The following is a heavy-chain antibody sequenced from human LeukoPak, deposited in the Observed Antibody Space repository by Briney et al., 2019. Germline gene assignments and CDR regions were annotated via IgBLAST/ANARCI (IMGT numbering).Heavy chain of an antibody. V-gene: IGHV4-34*01. J-gene: IGHJ4*02. Sequence: SETLSLTCAVYGGSFSGYYWSWIRQPPGKGLEWIGEINHSGSTNYNPSLKSRVTISVDTSKNQFSLKLSSVTAADTAVYYCARHVGRKGWLGNYVDYWGQGTLVTVSS. CDR2: INHSGST. CDR1: GGSFSGYY. CDR3: ARHVGRKGWLGNYVDY. D-gene: IGHD6-19*01.